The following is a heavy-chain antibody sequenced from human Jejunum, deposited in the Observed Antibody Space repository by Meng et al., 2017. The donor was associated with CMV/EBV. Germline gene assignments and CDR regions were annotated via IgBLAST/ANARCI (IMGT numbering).Heavy chain of an antibody. V-gene: IGHV4-4*07. J-gene: IGHJ4*02. CDR2: FDRSDTY. Sequence: CGPVLVNPRDTLSLPCTCSGGSVKNYFWSWILQAAGKGLEWIGRFDRSDTYNYHPFLDRRVTMSLDTSKNQFSLNLTSVTAADTATYYCVRGPGASTREGFDYWGLGTLVTVSS. CDR3: VRGPGASTREGFDY. D-gene: IGHD1-26*01. CDR1: GGSVKNYF.